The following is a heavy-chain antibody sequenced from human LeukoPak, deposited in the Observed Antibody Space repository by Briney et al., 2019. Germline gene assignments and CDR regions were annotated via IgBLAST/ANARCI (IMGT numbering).Heavy chain of an antibody. V-gene: IGHV4-59*06. CDR3: ARVGPVVTPGIDY. CDR1: GGSISSYY. CDR2: IYYSGST. Sequence: SETLSLTCTVSGGSISSYYWSWIRQPPWKGLEWIGYIYYSGSTYYNPSLKSRVTISVDTSKNQFSLKLSSVTAADTAVYYCARVGPVVTPGIDYWGQGTLVTVSS. D-gene: IGHD4-23*01. J-gene: IGHJ4*02.